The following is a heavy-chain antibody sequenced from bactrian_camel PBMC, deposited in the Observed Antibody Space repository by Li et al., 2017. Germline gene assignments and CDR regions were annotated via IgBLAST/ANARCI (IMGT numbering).Heavy chain of an antibody. CDR2: IDSDGST. V-gene: IGHV3S53*01. D-gene: IGHD1*01. CDR3: ATRRYCTSMSPAAFGY. CDR1: GYTDSTYC. J-gene: IGHJ6*01. Sequence: QVQLVESGGGSAQAGGSLTLSCEVSGYTDSTYCVGWFRQAPGAEREGFAAIDSDGSTSYADSVKGRFSISRDNAKNTVYLQMNSLKVEDTAMYYCATRRYCTSMSPAAFGYWGQGTQVTVS.